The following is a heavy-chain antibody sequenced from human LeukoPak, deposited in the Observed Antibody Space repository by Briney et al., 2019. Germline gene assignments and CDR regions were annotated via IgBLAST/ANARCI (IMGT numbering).Heavy chain of an antibody. Sequence: PGGSLRLSCAASGFSFHNFGMSWVGQAPGKGLEWVSTISGSGDTTYYADSVKGRFTISKDNSKNTLYLQLNSLRVEDTAVYFCAKADTPLPLRGPYFDYWGQGTLVTVSS. CDR1: GFSFHNFG. CDR2: ISGSGDTT. D-gene: IGHD3-16*01. CDR3: AKADTPLPLRGPYFDY. J-gene: IGHJ4*02. V-gene: IGHV3-23*01.